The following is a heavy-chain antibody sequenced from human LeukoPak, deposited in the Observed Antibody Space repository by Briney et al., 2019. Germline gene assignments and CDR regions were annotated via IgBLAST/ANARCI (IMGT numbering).Heavy chain of an antibody. CDR1: GGSFSSYY. CDR3: ASSHLDYRDGYTPGAFDI. D-gene: IGHD5-24*01. V-gene: IGHV4-59*08. CDR2: IYYSGST. Sequence: PSETLSLTCTVSGGSFSSYYWSWIRQPPGKGLEWIGYIYYSGSTNYNPSLKSRVTISVDTSKNQFSLKLSSVTAADTAVYYCASSHLDYRDGYTPGAFDIWGQGTMVTVSS. J-gene: IGHJ3*02.